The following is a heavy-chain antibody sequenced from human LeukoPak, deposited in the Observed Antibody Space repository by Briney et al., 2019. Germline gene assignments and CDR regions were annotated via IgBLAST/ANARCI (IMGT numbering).Heavy chain of an antibody. Sequence: GASVKVSCKASGGTFISYAISWVGQAPGQGLEWMGGIIPIFGTANYAQKFQGRVTITADKSTSTAYMELSSLRSEDTAVYYCARDPSYDILTGDGEADYYYGMDVWGKGTTVTVSS. V-gene: IGHV1-69*06. D-gene: IGHD3-9*01. CDR3: ARDPSYDILTGDGEADYYYGMDV. J-gene: IGHJ6*04. CDR1: GGTFISYA. CDR2: IIPIFGTA.